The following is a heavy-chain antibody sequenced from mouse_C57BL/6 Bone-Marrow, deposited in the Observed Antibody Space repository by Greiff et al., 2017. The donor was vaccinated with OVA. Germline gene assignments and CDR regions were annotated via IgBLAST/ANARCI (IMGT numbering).Heavy chain of an antibody. Sequence: QVQLQQSGAELARPGASVKLSCKASGYTFTSYGISWVKQRTGQGLEWIGEIYPRSGNTYYNEKFKGKATLTADKSSSTAYMELRSLTSEDSEVYFCARRVYYGSSYRGAFDYWGQGTTLTVSS. D-gene: IGHD1-1*01. J-gene: IGHJ2*01. CDR1: GYTFTSYG. CDR2: IYPRSGNT. V-gene: IGHV1-81*01. CDR3: ARRVYYGSSYRGAFDY.